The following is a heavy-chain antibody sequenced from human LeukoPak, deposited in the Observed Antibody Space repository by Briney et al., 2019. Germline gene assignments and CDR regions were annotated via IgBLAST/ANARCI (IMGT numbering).Heavy chain of an antibody. CDR2: INPNSGGT. CDR3: ARTMVRGVIPYNWFAP. D-gene: IGHD3-10*01. V-gene: IGHV1-2*02. J-gene: IGHJ5*02. Sequence: ASVKVSCKASGYTFTGYYMHWVRQAPGQGLEWMGWINPNSGGTNYAQKFQGRVTMTRDSSISTAYMELSRLRPDDTAVYYCARTMVRGVIPYNWFAPWGQETLVTVSS. CDR1: GYTFTGYY.